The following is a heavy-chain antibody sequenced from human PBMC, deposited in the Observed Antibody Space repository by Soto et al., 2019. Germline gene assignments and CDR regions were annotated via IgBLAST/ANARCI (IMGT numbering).Heavy chain of an antibody. V-gene: IGHV1-3*01. CDR1: GYTFTSYA. J-gene: IGHJ6*03. D-gene: IGHD6-6*01. Sequence: ASVKVSCKASGYTFTSYAMHWVRQAPGQRLEWMGWINAGNGNTKYSQKFQGRVTITRDTSASTAYMELSSLRSEDTAVYYCARKSIAARRDYYYYMDVWGKGTTVTVSS. CDR3: ARKSIAARRDYYYYMDV. CDR2: INAGNGNT.